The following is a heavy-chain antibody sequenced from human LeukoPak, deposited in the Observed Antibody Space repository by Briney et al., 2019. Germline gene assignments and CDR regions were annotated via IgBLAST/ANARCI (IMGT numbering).Heavy chain of an antibody. CDR3: ASSDYYSLDF. J-gene: IGHJ4*02. CDR2: ISNGGNT. D-gene: IGHD4-17*01. Sequence: SETLSLTCAASRGSISSRTWWTWVRQSPGRGLEWIGEISNGGNTNYNPSLKSRVTMSIDKSKNQFSLNLSSVTAADTAVYYCASSDYYSLDFWGQGNLVTVSS. V-gene: IGHV4-4*02. CDR1: RGSISSRTW.